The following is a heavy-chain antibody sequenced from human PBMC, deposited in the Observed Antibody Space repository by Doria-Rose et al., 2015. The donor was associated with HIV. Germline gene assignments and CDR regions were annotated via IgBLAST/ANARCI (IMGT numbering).Heavy chain of an antibody. CDR2: IFSDDER. D-gene: IGHD6-13*01. V-gene: IGHV2-26*01. CDR3: ARIKSSRWYHKYYFDF. CDR1: GVSLSSPGMG. J-gene: IGHJ4*02. Sequence: QESGPVLVKPTETLTLTCTVSGVSLSSPGMGVSWIRQPPGKALEWPANIFSDDERSYKTSLNIRLTISRGTSKSQVVLTMTDMDPVDTATYYCARIKSSRWYHKYYFDFWGQGTLVIVSA.